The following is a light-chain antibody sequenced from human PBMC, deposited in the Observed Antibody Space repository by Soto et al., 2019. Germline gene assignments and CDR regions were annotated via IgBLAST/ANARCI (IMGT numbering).Light chain of an antibody. CDR2: GTS. CDR3: QQYDRSPWT. CDR1: QTVSGSF. Sequence: EIVLTQSPGTLSLSPGERATLSCRASQTVSGSFLACYQQQPGQAPRLIIYGTSTRATGIPDRLSGSGSGTDFALTISRLESEDFAVYYCQQYDRSPWTFGRGTKVEIK. J-gene: IGKJ1*01. V-gene: IGKV3-20*01.